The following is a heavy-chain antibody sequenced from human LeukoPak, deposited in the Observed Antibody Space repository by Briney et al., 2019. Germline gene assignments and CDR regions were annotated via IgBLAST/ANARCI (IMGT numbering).Heavy chain of an antibody. V-gene: IGHV3-23*01. Sequence: GGTLRLSCAASGFTFSNYGMSWVRQAPGKGLEWVSAISGSGGSTYYADSVKGRFTISRDNSKNTLYLQMNSLRAEDTAVYYCAKSHHVTAIDYWGQGTLVAVSS. D-gene: IGHD2-21*02. J-gene: IGHJ4*02. CDR3: AKSHHVTAIDY. CDR2: ISGSGGST. CDR1: GFTFSNYG.